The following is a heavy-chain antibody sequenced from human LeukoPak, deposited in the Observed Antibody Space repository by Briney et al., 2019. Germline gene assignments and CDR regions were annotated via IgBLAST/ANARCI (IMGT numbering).Heavy chain of an antibody. V-gene: IGHV5-51*01. J-gene: IGHJ4*02. CDR1: GYSFPTYW. D-gene: IGHD5-18*01. CDR3: ARSLTVAREYNYGYGY. CDR2: IYPGDSDI. Sequence: GESLKISCKGSGYSFPTYWIGWVRQMPGKGLDWMGIIYPGDSDIRYSPSFQGQVTISADKSISTAYLQWSSLKASDTAMYYCARSLTVAREYNYGYGYWGQGTLVTVSS.